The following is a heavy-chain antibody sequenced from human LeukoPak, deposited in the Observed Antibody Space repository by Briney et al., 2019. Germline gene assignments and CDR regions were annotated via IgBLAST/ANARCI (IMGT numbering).Heavy chain of an antibody. CDR3: ARLSIIAAATIG. D-gene: IGHD1-26*01. CDR1: GYTFTGYY. V-gene: IGHV1-2*06. J-gene: IGHJ4*02. Sequence: ASVKVSCKASGYTFTGYYMHWVRQAPGQGLEWMGRINPNSGGTNYAQKFQDRVTMTRDTSISTTYTELSRLRSDDTAVYYCARLSIIAAATIGWGQGTLVTVSS. CDR2: INPNSGGT.